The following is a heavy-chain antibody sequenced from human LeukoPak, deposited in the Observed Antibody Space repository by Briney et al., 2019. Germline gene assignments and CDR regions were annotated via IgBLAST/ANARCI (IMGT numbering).Heavy chain of an antibody. Sequence: GASLRLSCAASGFTFSRYAMSWVREAPGKGLEWVSAISGSGGSTYYADSVKGRFTISRDNSKNTLYLQMNRLRAEGTAVYYCAKELAVAAWFDPWGQGTLVTVSS. CDR2: ISGSGGST. CDR3: AKELAVAAWFDP. V-gene: IGHV3-23*01. J-gene: IGHJ5*02. CDR1: GFTFSRYA. D-gene: IGHD6-19*01.